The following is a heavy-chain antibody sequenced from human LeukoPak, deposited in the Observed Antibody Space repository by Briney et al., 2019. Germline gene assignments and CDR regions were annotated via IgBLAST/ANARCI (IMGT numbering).Heavy chain of an antibody. Sequence: GASVKVSCKASGGTFSSYAISWVRQAPGQGLEWMGRIIPIFGIANYAQKFQGRVTITADESTSTAYMELSSLRSEDTAVYYCARVGYDEYYFDYWGQGTLVTVSS. CDR2: IIPIFGIA. J-gene: IGHJ4*02. CDR3: ARVGYDEYYFDY. D-gene: IGHD5-12*01. CDR1: GGTFSSYA. V-gene: IGHV1-69*13.